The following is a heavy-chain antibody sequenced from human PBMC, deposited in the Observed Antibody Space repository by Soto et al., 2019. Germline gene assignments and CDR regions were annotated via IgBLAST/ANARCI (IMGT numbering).Heavy chain of an antibody. CDR3: AYRVGSRGSFDY. D-gene: IGHD6-25*01. V-gene: IGHV2-5*01. J-gene: IGHJ4*02. CDR1: GFSLRTSGVS. CDR2: IYWNDDK. Sequence: QITLKESGPTLVKPTQTLTLTCSFSGFSLRTSGVSVGSIRQPPGKALEWLAFIYWNDDKRYSPSLQSRLTITKDNSKKEVVLTMTNMDPLDTGTYYCAYRVGSRGSFDYWGQGTLVTVSS.